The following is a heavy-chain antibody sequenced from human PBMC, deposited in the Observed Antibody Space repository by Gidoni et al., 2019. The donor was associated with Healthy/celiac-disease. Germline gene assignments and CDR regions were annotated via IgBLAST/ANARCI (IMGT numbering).Heavy chain of an antibody. D-gene: IGHD2-15*01. CDR1: GGTFSSYT. CDR2: IIPILGIA. CDR3: AREIPGDYCSGGSCYSGWFDP. V-gene: IGHV1-69*08. Sequence: QFQLVQSGAEVKKPGSSVKVSCKASGGTFSSYTLNWVRQAPGQGLEWMGRIIPILGIANYAQKVQGRVTITAEKATSTAYMELSSLRSEDTAVYYGAREIPGDYCSGGSCYSGWFDPWGQGTLVTVSS. J-gene: IGHJ5*02.